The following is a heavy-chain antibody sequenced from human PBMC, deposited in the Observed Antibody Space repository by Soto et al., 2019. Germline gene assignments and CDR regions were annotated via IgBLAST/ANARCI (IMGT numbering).Heavy chain of an antibody. CDR3: ARGSPGVVVPAATDYYYYGMDV. J-gene: IGHJ6*02. CDR2: IIPILGIA. V-gene: IGHV1-69*02. D-gene: IGHD2-2*01. CDR1: GGTFSSYT. Sequence: SLKVSCKASGGTFSSYTISWVRQAPGQGLEWMGRIIPILGIANYAQKFQGRVTITADKSTSTAYMELSSLRSEDTAVYYCARGSPGVVVPAATDYYYYGMDVWG.